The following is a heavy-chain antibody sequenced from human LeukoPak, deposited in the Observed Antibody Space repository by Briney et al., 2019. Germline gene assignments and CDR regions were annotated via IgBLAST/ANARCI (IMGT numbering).Heavy chain of an antibody. D-gene: IGHD2-15*01. CDR1: GGSISSYY. V-gene: IGHV4-59*01. Sequence: PSETLSLTCTVSGGSISSYYWSWIRQPPGKGLEWIGYIYYSGSTNYNPSLKSRVTISVDTSKNRFSLKLSSVTAADTAVYYCARAFILGYCSGGSCSSSFDYWGQGTLVTVSS. CDR2: IYYSGST. CDR3: ARAFILGYCSGGSCSSSFDY. J-gene: IGHJ4*02.